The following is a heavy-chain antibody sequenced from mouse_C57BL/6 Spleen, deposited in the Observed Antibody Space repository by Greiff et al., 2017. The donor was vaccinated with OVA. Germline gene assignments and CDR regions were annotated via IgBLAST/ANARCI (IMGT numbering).Heavy chain of an antibody. CDR2: IDPNSGGT. D-gene: IGHD1-1*01. Sequence: VQLQQPGAELVKPGASVKLSCKASGYTFTSYWMPWVKQRPGRGLEWIGRIDPNSGGTKYNEKLKSKATLTIDKPYSTAYMQLSSLKSEDSAVYYCARTWVDYYSSRDYDIDDWGQGTSVTVSS. CDR3: ARTWVDYYSSRDYDIDD. V-gene: IGHV1-72*01. CDR1: GYTFTSYW. J-gene: IGHJ4*01.